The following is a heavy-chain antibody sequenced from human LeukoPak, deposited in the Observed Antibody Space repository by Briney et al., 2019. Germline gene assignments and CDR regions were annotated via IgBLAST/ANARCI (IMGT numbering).Heavy chain of an antibody. CDR3: AKEDDSSGYSFDY. J-gene: IGHJ4*02. CDR2: VNSSGGST. D-gene: IGHD3-22*01. CDR1: GFTFSSYV. Sequence: GGSLRLSCAASGFTFSSYVMGWVRQAPGKGLEWVSDVNSSGGSTYYADSVKGRFTISRDNSKNTLYLQMNSLRAEDTAVYYCAKEDDSSGYSFDYWGQGTLVTVSS. V-gene: IGHV3-23*01.